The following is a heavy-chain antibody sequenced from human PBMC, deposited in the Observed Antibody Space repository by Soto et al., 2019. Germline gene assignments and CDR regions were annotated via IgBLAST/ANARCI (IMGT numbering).Heavy chain of an antibody. CDR1: GYTFTSCY. CDR3: ARTSAMGAADY. D-gene: IGHD1-26*01. V-gene: IGHV1-46*01. CDR2: INPSGCSA. Sequence: QVQLVQSGAEVKKPGASVKVSCKASGYTFTSCYMHWVRQAPGQGLEWLGIINPSGCSATYAQKFQGRVTMTRDTSTSTVYMELSSLRSEDTAVYYCARTSAMGAADYWGQGTLVTVSS. J-gene: IGHJ4*02.